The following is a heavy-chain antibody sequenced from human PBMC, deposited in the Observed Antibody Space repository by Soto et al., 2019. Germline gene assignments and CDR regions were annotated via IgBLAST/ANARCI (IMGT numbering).Heavy chain of an antibody. Sequence: EVQLVETGGGLIQLGGSLRLSCAASGFTVSSNYMSWVRQAPGKGLEWVSVIYSGGSTYYADSVKGRFTISRDNSKNTLYLQMNSLRAEDTAVYYCARMSAFDIWGQGTMVTISS. V-gene: IGHV3-53*02. CDR3: ARMSAFDI. CDR1: GFTVSSNY. CDR2: IYSGGST. J-gene: IGHJ3*02.